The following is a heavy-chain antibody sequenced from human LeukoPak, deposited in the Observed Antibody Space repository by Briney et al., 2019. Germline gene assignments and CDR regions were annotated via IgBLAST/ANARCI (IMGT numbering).Heavy chain of an antibody. J-gene: IGHJ4*02. CDR2: IYTSGST. CDR1: GGSISSGDYY. Sequence: SQTLSLTCTVSGGSISSGDYYWSWIRQPAGKGLEWIGRIYTSGSTNYNPSLKSRVTMSVDTSKNQFSLKLSSVTAADTAVYYCARGGSYYLFDYWGQGTLVTVSS. CDR3: ARGGSYYLFDY. V-gene: IGHV4-61*02. D-gene: IGHD1-26*01.